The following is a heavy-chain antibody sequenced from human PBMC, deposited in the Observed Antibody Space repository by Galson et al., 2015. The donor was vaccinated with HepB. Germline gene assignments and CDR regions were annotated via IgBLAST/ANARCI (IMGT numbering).Heavy chain of an antibody. V-gene: IGHV3-49*03. CDR2: IRSKAYGGTT. CDR1: GFTFGDYA. Sequence: SLRLSCAASGFTFGDYAMSWFRQAPGKGLEWVGFIRSKAYGGTTEYAASVKGRFTISRDDSKSIAYLQMNSLKTEDTAVYYCTRDLRGLRAHDYGDYVGPSGFDYWGQGTLVTVSS. D-gene: IGHD4-17*01. CDR3: TRDLRGLRAHDYGDYVGPSGFDY. J-gene: IGHJ4*02.